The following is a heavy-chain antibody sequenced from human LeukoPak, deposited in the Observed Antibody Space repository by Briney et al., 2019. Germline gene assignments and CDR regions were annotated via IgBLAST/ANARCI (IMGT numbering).Heavy chain of an antibody. V-gene: IGHV3-21*01. CDR1: GFTFSSYN. CDR2: ISSSGSYI. Sequence: GGSLRLSCAASGFTFSSYNMNWVRQAPGKGLEWVSYISSSGSYIYYADSVKGRFTISRDNAKNSLYLQMNSLIADDTAVYYCARYCYSSGCYVGAEYFQHWGQGTLVTVSS. J-gene: IGHJ1*01. CDR3: ARYCYSSGCYVGAEYFQH. D-gene: IGHD6-19*01.